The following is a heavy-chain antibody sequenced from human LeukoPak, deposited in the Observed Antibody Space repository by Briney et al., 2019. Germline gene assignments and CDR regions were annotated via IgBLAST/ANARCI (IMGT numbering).Heavy chain of an antibody. V-gene: IGHV3-30*01. D-gene: IGHD3-22*01. J-gene: IGHJ4*02. CDR2: ISYDGSNK. CDR3: ARGVGNYYDSSGYDY. Sequence: GRSLRLSCAASGFTFSSYAMHWVRQAPGKGLERMAVISYDGSNKYYADSVKGRFTISRDNSKNTLYLQMNSLRAEDTAVYYCARGVGNYYDSSGYDYWGQGTLVTVSS. CDR1: GFTFSSYA.